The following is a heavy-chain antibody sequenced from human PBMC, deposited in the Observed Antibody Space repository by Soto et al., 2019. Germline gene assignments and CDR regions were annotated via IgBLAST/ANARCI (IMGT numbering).Heavy chain of an antibody. CDR3: AKPQQDCTNGVCYFYYYYYMDV. J-gene: IGHJ6*03. Sequence: QVQLVESGGGVVQPGRSLRLSCAASGFTFSSYGMHWVRQAPGKGLEWVAVISYDGSNKYYADSVKGRFTISRDNSKNTLYLQMNSLRAEDTAVYYCAKPQQDCTNGVCYFYYYYYMDVWGKGTTVTVSS. CDR2: ISYDGSNK. CDR1: GFTFSSYG. D-gene: IGHD2-8*01. V-gene: IGHV3-30*18.